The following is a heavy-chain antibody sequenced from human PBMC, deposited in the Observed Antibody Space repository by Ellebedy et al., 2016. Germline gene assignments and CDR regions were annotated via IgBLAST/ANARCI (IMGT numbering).Heavy chain of an antibody. CDR3: ARLLYSGYAAEY. Sequence: ASVKVSCXASGYTFTGYYMHWVRQAPGQGLEWMGWINPSVGVPNYAQNFQGRVTMTRDTSITTAYMELSGLSSDDTAVYYCARLLYSGYAAEYWGQGTLVTVSS. CDR2: INPSVGVP. CDR1: GYTFTGYY. D-gene: IGHD5-12*01. V-gene: IGHV1-2*02. J-gene: IGHJ4*02.